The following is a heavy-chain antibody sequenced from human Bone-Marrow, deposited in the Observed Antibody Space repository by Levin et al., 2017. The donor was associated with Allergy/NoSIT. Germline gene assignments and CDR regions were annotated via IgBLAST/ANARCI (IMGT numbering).Heavy chain of an antibody. V-gene: IGHV4-59*01. J-gene: IGHJ4*02. CDR1: GGSISSYY. Sequence: SETLSLTCTVSGGSISSYYWSWIRQPPGKGLECIGYIYYSGSTNYNPSLKSRVTISEDTSKNQFSLKLSSVTAADTAVYYCARGTYDILTGYYGDEYWGQGTLVTVSS. CDR2: IYYSGST. CDR3: ARGTYDILTGYYGDEY. D-gene: IGHD3-9*01.